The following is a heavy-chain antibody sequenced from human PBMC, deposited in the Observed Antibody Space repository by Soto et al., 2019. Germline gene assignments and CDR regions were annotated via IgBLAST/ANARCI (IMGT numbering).Heavy chain of an antibody. Sequence: ASVKVSCKASGYTFTSYGISWVRQAPGQGLEWMGWISAYNGNTNYAQKLQGRDTMTTDTSTSTAYMELRSLRSDDTAVYYCARDREEITGYSSGCYWWHPTHYNWLDPWGEGPMVTVSS. CDR1: GYTFTSYG. CDR3: ARDREEITGYSSGCYWWHPTHYNWLDP. D-gene: IGHD6-19*01. V-gene: IGHV1-18*01. J-gene: IGHJ5*02. CDR2: ISAYNGNT.